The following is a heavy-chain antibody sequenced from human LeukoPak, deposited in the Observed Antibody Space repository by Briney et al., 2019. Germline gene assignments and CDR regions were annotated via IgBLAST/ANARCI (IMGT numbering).Heavy chain of an antibody. D-gene: IGHD3-16*02. CDR2: IYTSGST. CDR1: GGSISSYY. V-gene: IGHV4-4*07. J-gene: IGHJ5*02. CDR3: ARDPGTVIAENWFDP. Sequence: SETLSLTRTVSGGSISSYYWSWIRQPAGKGLEWIGRIYTSGSTNYNPSLKSRVTMSVDTSKNQFSLKLSSVTAADTAVYYCARDPGTVIAENWFDPWGQGTLVTVSS.